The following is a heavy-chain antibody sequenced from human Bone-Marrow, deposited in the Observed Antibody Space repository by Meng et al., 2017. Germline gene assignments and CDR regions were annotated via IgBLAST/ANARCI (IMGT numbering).Heavy chain of an antibody. V-gene: IGHV4-34*01. D-gene: IGHD3-10*01. J-gene: IGHJ5*02. CDR3: ARRKTTYYYGSGSYPNWFDP. CDR2: INHSGST. CDR1: GGSFSGYY. Sequence: ESLKISCAVYGGSFSGYYWSWIRQPPGKGLEWIGEINHSGSTNYNPSLKSRVTISVDTSKNQFSLKLSSVTAADTAVYYCARRKTTYYYGSGSYPNWFDPWGQGTLVTVSS.